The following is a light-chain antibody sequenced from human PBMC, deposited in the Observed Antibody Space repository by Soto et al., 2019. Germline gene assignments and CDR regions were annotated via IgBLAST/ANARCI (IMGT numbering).Light chain of an antibody. Sequence: EIVLTQSPATLSLSPGERATLSCRASQSVNSYLAWYQHKPGQAPRLLIYGASSRATGIPDRFSGSGSGTDFTLTISRLEPEDFAVYYCQQYGSSFTFGQGTRLEIK. J-gene: IGKJ5*01. CDR2: GAS. V-gene: IGKV3-20*01. CDR1: QSVNSY. CDR3: QQYGSSFT.